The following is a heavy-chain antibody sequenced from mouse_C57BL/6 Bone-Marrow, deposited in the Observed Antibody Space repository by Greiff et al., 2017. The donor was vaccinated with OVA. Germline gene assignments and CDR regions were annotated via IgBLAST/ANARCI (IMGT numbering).Heavy chain of an antibody. J-gene: IGHJ4*01. D-gene: IGHD1-1*01. CDR3: ARFSTTVVALRDYAMDY. CDR2: INPNYGTT. Sequence: EVQLQQSGPELVKPGASVKISCKASGYSFTDYNMNWVKQSNGKSLEWIGVINPNYGTTSYNQKFKGKATLTVDQSSSTAYMQLNSLTSEDSAVYYCARFSTTVVALRDYAMDYWGQGTSVTVSS. V-gene: IGHV1-39*01. CDR1: GYSFTDYN.